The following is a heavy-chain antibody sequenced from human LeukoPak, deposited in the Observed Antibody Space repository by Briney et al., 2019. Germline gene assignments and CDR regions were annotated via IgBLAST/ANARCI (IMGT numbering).Heavy chain of an antibody. CDR1: GYTFTGYY. D-gene: IGHD3-16*02. V-gene: IGHV1-18*04. Sequence: ASVKVSCKASGYTFTGYYMHWVRQAPGQGLEWMGWISAYNGNTNYAQKLQGRVTMTTDTSTSTAYMELRSLRSDDTAVYYCARRVYDYVWGSYRADDYWGQGTLVTVSS. J-gene: IGHJ4*02. CDR3: ARRVYDYVWGSYRADDY. CDR2: ISAYNGNT.